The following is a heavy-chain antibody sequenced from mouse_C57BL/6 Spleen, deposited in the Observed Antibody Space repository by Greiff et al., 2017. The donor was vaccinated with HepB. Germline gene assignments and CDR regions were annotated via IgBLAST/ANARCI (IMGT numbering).Heavy chain of an antibody. CDR1: GFSLTSYG. CDR3: ASYYGSRNYYAMDY. V-gene: IGHV2-2*01. Sequence: VKLQESGPGLVQPSQSLSITCTVSGFSLTSYGVHWVRQSPGKGLEWLGVIWSGGSTDYNAAFISRLSISKDNSKSQVFFKMNSLQADDTAIYYCASYYGSRNYYAMDYWGQGTSVTVSS. D-gene: IGHD1-1*01. CDR2: IWSGGST. J-gene: IGHJ4*01.